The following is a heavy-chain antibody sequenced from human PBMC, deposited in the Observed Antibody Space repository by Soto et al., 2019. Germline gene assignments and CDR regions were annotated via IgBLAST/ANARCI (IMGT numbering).Heavy chain of an antibody. CDR1: GGSFSGCY. CDR3: ARGRYTIVGVVRAYYYYGMDV. V-gene: IGHV4-34*01. Sequence: SETLSLTCAVYGGSFSGCYWSWIRQPPGKGLEWIGEINHSGSTNYNPSLKSRVTISVDTSKNQFSLKLSSVTAADTAVYYCARGRYTIVGVVRAYYYYGMDVWGQGTTVTVSS. D-gene: IGHD3-3*01. J-gene: IGHJ6*02. CDR2: INHSGST.